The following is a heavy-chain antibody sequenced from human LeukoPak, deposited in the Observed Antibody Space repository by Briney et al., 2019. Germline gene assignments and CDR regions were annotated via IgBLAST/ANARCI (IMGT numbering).Heavy chain of an antibody. CDR3: ARFYYDSSNYRAYYSDY. J-gene: IGHJ4*02. V-gene: IGHV1-2*06. CDR2: INPNSGGT. CDR1: GYTFTGYY. Sequence: GASVKVSCKASGYTFTGYYMHWVRQAPGQGLEWMGRINPNSGGTNYAQKFQGRVTMTRDTSISTAYMELSRLRSDDTAVYYCARFYYDSSNYRAYYSDYWGQGILVTVSS. D-gene: IGHD3-22*01.